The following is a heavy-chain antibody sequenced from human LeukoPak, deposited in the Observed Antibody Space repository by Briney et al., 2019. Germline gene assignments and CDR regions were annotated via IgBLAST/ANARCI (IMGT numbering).Heavy chain of an antibody. J-gene: IGHJ3*02. CDR1: GYTFTSYA. D-gene: IGHD4-17*01. V-gene: IGHV1-3*01. CDR3: AKTSYYGDYEVGAFDI. CDR2: INAGNGNT. Sequence: ASVKVSCMASGYTFTSYAMPWVRQAPGQRLEWMGWINAGNGNTKYSQKFQGRVTITRDTSASTAYMELSSPRSEDTAVYYCAKTSYYGDYEVGAFDIWGQGTMVTVSS.